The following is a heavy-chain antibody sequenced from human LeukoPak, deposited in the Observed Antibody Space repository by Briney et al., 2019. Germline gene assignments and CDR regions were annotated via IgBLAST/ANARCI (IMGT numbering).Heavy chain of an antibody. CDR3: ASEKMVPGVFMDH. D-gene: IGHD3-10*01. J-gene: IGHJ4*02. CDR1: GFTFSTYE. V-gene: IGHV3-48*03. CDR2: ISVDGTYI. Sequence: GGSLRLSCAASGFTFSTYEMNWVRQAPGKGLEWVSYISVDGTYIRYADSVQGRFTVSRDSAKNSLYLQMNSLRAEDTAVYYCASEKMVPGVFMDHWGQGTLVTVSS.